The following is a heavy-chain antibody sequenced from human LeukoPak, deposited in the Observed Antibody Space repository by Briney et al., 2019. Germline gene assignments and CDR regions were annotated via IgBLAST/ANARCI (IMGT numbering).Heavy chain of an antibody. D-gene: IGHD2-2*01. CDR2: ICYSGST. CDR1: GGSISSSSYY. V-gene: IGHV4-39*07. CDR3: ARESDRYCYSTSCPNWYDP. Sequence: SETLSLTCTVSGGSISSSSYYWGWIRQPPGKGLEWIGSICYSGSTYYNPSLKSRVTISVDTSKNQFSLKLSSVTAADTAVYYCARESDRYCYSTSCPNWYDPWGQGTLVTVSS. J-gene: IGHJ5*02.